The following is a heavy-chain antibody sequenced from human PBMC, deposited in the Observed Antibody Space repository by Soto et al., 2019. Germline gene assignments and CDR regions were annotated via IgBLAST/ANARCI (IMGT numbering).Heavy chain of an antibody. Sequence: ASVKVSCKASGYTFTSDGISWVRQAPGQGLEWMGWISAYNGNTNYAQKLQGRGTMTTDTSTSTAYMELRSLRSDDTAVYYCARATGTSGSYWFDYWGQGTMVTVSA. V-gene: IGHV1-18*04. D-gene: IGHD1-26*01. CDR2: ISAYNGNT. J-gene: IGHJ4*02. CDR3: ARATGTSGSYWFDY. CDR1: GYTFTSDG.